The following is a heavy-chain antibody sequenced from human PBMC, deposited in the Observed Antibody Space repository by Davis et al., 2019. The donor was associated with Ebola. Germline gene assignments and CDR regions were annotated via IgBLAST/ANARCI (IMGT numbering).Heavy chain of an antibody. CDR2: ITPFNGNT. V-gene: IGHV1-45*02. J-gene: IGHJ6*02. CDR1: AYTFTYSY. Sequence: SVKNSCKASAYTFTYSYLHWVLQAPVQAFEWMGLITPFNGNTNYAEKFQDRVTITRDRSMRTAYMELTSLRSEDTAMYYGETDIVVVPVVPVGMDVWSQGTTVTVSS. D-gene: IGHD2-2*01. CDR3: ETDIVVVPVVPVGMDV.